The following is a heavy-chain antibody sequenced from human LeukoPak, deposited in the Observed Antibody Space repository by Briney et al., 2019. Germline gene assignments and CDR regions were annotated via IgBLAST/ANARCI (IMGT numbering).Heavy chain of an antibody. J-gene: IGHJ4*02. CDR3: ARDLSLRHYDSSGNGIIGY. Sequence: GASVKVSCKASGYTFTSYYMHWVRQAPGQGLEWMGIINPSGGSTSYAQKFQGRVTMTRDTSTSTVYMELSSLKSEDTAVYYCARDLSLRHYDSSGNGIIGYWGQGTLVTVSS. CDR1: GYTFTSYY. CDR2: INPSGGST. D-gene: IGHD3-22*01. V-gene: IGHV1-46*01.